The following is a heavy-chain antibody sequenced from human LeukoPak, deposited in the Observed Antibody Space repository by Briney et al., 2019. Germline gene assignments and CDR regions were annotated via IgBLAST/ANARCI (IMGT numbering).Heavy chain of an antibody. CDR1: GFTFDDYG. Sequence: RPGGSLRLSCAASGFTFDDYGMSWVRHVPGKGLEWVSGINWNGGSTGNADSVKGRFTISRDNAKNSLYPQMNSLRGEDTALYYCARGGLIQRHAFDIWGQGTMVTVSS. CDR2: INWNGGST. V-gene: IGHV3-20*04. D-gene: IGHD1-1*01. J-gene: IGHJ3*02. CDR3: ARGGLIQRHAFDI.